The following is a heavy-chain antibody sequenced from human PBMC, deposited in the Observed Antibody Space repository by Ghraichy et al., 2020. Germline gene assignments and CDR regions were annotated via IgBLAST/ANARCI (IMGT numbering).Heavy chain of an antibody. Sequence: SQTLSLTCTVSGGSIGSYYWSWIRQPAGKGLEWIGRIYTGGNTKYNPSLKSRVTMSADTSKNQFSLKLSSVTAADSAVYYCARDEGEGGYSIYWYFDLWGRGTLVTVSS. CDR3: ARDEGEGGYSIYWYFDL. J-gene: IGHJ2*01. CDR2: IYTGGNT. D-gene: IGHD4-23*01. V-gene: IGHV4-4*07. CDR1: GGSIGSYY.